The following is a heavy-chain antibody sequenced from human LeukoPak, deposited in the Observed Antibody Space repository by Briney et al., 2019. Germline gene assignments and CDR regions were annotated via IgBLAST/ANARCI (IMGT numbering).Heavy chain of an antibody. CDR3: ATVDPMLRGVDYYHYGMGV. J-gene: IGHJ6*02. CDR1: GYTLTELS. V-gene: IGHV1-24*01. Sequence: ASVNVSFTFSGYTLTELSIHWVRQAPGKGLEWMGGFDPEDGETIYAQKFQGRVTMTEDTSTDTAYMELSSLRSEDTGVYYCATVDPMLRGVDYYHYGMGVWGQGTTFTVSS. D-gene: IGHD3-10*01. CDR2: FDPEDGET.